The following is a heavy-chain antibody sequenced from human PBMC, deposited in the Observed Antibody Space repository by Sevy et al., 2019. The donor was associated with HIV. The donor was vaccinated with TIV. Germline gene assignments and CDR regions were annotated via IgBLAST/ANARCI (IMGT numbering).Heavy chain of an antibody. D-gene: IGHD4-17*01. CDR1: GFTFSDYY. CDR3: ARDHVKDGDLGDYYYFAMDV. V-gene: IGHV3-11*01. J-gene: IGHJ6*02. CDR2: ISGSDNTI. Sequence: GGSLRLSCAASGFTFSDYYMSWIRQAPGKGLEWVSYISGSDNTIFYADSVKGRFTISRDNAKNSLYLQMTSLRAEDKAVYSCARDHVKDGDLGDYYYFAMDVWGQGTTVTVSS.